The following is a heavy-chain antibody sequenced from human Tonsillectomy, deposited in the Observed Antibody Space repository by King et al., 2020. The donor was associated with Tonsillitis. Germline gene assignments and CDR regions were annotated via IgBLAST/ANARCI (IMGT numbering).Heavy chain of an antibody. V-gene: IGHV3-48*01. CDR2: ISSSSSTI. J-gene: IGHJ4*02. CDR1: GFTFSSYS. D-gene: IGHD2-2*01. CDR3: ATDIVVVPAAKGVGYTPDY. Sequence: VQLVESGGGLVQPGWSLRLSCAASGFTFSSYSMNWVRQAPGKGLEWVSYISSSSSTIYYADSVKGRFTISRDNAKNSLYLQMNSLRAEDTAVYYCATDIVVVPAAKGVGYTPDYWGQGTLVTVSS.